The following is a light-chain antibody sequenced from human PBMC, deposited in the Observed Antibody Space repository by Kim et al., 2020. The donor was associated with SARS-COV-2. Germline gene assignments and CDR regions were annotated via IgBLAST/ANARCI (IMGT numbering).Light chain of an antibody. V-gene: IGKV1-39*01. CDR2: NAS. Sequence: LSASVGDSVTITCRASQSISSYLTWYQQNLGKAPKSLIYNASSLHSGVPSRFSGSGSGTDFTLTISSVQPEDVGTYYCQQRYTTPRTFGQGTKVEIK. CDR1: QSISSY. J-gene: IGKJ1*01. CDR3: QQRYTTPRT.